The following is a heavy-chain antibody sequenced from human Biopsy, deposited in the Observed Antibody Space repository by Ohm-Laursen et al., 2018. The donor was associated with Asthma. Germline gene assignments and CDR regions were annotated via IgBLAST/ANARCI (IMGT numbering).Heavy chain of an antibody. D-gene: IGHD6-19*01. V-gene: IGHV4-59*01. CDR2: VYWTGST. Sequence: PGTLSLTCSVYGGSISSFYWSWIRQSPEKGLEWMGYVYWTGSTNYNPSLKSRITMSVDTSKNRMFLELTSVTAAGTAIYYCVRAVRNEQWLAPFDYWGQGKPVTVSS. CDR1: GGSISSFY. J-gene: IGHJ4*02. CDR3: VRAVRNEQWLAPFDY.